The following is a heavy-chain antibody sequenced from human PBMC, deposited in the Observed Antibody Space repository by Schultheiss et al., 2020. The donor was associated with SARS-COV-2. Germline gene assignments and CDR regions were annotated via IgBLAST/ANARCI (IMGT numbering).Heavy chain of an antibody. CDR3: VRGALAGQFDY. V-gene: IGHV3-20*04. D-gene: IGHD6-19*01. J-gene: IGHJ4*02. Sequence: GGSLRLSCAASGLSFDDYGMSWVRQAPGKGLEWVSGINWNGGRIGYVDSVKGRFTISRDNAKDSLFLQMNSLRAEDTALYFCVRGALAGQFDYWGQGISVTVSS. CDR1: GLSFDDYG. CDR2: INWNGGRI.